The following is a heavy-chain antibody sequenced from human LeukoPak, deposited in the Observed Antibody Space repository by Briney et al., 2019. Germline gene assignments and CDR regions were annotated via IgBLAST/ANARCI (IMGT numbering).Heavy chain of an antibody. V-gene: IGHV3-23*01. CDR3: AKSGSGKVDY. J-gene: IGHJ4*02. CDR1: GLTLSSSA. Sequence: GGTLRLSCAASGLTLSSSAMSWVRQAPGKGLGWVSGISGSGGNTYYAHSVKGRFTVSRDNSKNTLFLQMSSLRAEDTAIYYCAKSGSGKVDYWGQGTLVTVSS. D-gene: IGHD3-10*01. CDR2: ISGSGGNT.